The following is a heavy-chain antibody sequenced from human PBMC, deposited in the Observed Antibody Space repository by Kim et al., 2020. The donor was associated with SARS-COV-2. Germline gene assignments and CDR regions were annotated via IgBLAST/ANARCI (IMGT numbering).Heavy chain of an antibody. V-gene: IGHV4-59*13. D-gene: IGHD2-2*01. CDR1: GGSISSYY. Sequence: SETLSLTCTVSGGSISSYYWSWIRQPPGKGLEWIGYIYYSGSTNYNPSLKSRVTISVDTSKNQFSLKLSSVTAADTAVYYCASQILTSWFDPWGQGTLVTVSS. CDR2: IYYSGST. J-gene: IGHJ5*02. CDR3: ASQILTSWFDP.